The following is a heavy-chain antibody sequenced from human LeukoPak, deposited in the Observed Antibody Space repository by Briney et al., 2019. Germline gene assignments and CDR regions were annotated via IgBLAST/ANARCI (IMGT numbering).Heavy chain of an antibody. CDR1: GFTFSGSA. V-gene: IGHV3-73*01. CDR2: IRSKANSYAT. CDR3: TSSDIVVVPAAHTWFDP. Sequence: GGCPKLSCAASGFTFSGSAMHWVRQASGKGLEWVGRIRSKANSYATAYAASVKGRFTISRDDSKNTAYLQMNSLKTEDTAVYYCTSSDIVVVPAAHTWFDPWGQGTLVTPSS. D-gene: IGHD2-2*01. J-gene: IGHJ5*02.